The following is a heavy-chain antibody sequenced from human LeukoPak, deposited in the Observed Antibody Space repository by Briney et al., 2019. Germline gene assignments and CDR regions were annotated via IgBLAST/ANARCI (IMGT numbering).Heavy chain of an antibody. CDR1: GYSFTNYW. Sequence: AGESLKISCKGSGYSFTNYWIGWVRQVPGKGLEWMGIIYPGDSDTRYSPSFQGQVTISADKSISTAYLQWSSLKASDTAMYYCARIYLEQWLDYWGQGTLVTVSS. J-gene: IGHJ4*02. CDR2: IYPGDSDT. D-gene: IGHD6-19*01. CDR3: ARIYLEQWLDY. V-gene: IGHV5-51*01.